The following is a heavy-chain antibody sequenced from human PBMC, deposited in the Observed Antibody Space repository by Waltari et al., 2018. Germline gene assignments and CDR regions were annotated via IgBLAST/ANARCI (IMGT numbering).Heavy chain of an antibody. D-gene: IGHD3-22*01. CDR3: ARGRFSYYDSSGYFMGFQH. CDR2: ISPILGIA. J-gene: IGHJ1*01. CDR1: GGTFSSYT. V-gene: IGHV1-69*02. Sequence: QVQLVQSGAEVKKPGSSVKVSCKASGGTFSSYTISWVRQAPGQGLEWMGRISPILGIANYAQKFQGRVTSTADKSTSTAYMELSSLRSEDTAVYYCARGRFSYYDSSGYFMGFQHWGQGTLVTVSS.